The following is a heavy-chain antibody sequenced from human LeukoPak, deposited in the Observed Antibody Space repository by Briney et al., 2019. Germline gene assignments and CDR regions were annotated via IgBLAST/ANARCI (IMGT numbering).Heavy chain of an antibody. CDR3: ASDEGNYFDY. V-gene: IGHV3-21*01. J-gene: IGHJ4*02. CDR1: GFTFSSYI. CDR2: ISRNSTYI. Sequence: GGSLRLSCAASGFTFSSYIMNWVRQAPGKGLEWVASISRNSTYIHYADSVKGRFTISRDNARNSLFLQMDSLRAEDTAIYYCASDEGNYFDYWGQGTLVTVSS.